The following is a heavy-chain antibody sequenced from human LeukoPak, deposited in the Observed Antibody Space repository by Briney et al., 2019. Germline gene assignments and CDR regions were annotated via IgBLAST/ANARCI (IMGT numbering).Heavy chain of an antibody. J-gene: IGHJ5*02. D-gene: IGHD6-13*01. CDR1: GYTFTGYY. V-gene: IGHV1-2*02. Sequence: GASVKVSCKASGYTFTGYYMHWVRQAPGQGLEWMGWINPNSGGTNYAQKFQGRVTMTRDTSISTAYMELSRLRSDDTAVYYCACHRYSSSWYWFDPWGQGTLVTVSS. CDR2: INPNSGGT. CDR3: ACHRYSSSWYWFDP.